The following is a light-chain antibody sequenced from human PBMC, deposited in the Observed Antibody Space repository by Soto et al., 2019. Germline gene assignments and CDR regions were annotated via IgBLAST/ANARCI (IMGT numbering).Light chain of an antibody. V-gene: IGKV1-9*01. CDR3: QQLVSYPH. CDR2: AAS. CDR1: QVIGIY. Sequence: DIQLTQYPSFLSASIGARVTITGRASQVIGIYLAWYQQKPGKGPNLLISAASTLQSGFPSRFSGSGSGTEFTLTISSLQPEDFATYYCQQLVSYPHVGGVTQVEIK. J-gene: IGKJ4*01.